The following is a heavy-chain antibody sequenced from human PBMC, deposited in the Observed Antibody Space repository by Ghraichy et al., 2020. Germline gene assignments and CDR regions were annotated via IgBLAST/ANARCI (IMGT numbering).Heavy chain of an antibody. CDR2: LSGSGGST. D-gene: IGHD1-14*01. CDR3: AKHGFTGGMDV. V-gene: IGHV3-23*01. Sequence: GESLNISCAASGFTFSTFAMSWVRQAAGKGLEWVSALSGSGGSTYYADSVKGRFTISRDNFKNTLYLQMNSLRAEDTAVYYCAKHGFTGGMDVWGQGTTVTVSS. CDR1: GFTFSTFA. J-gene: IGHJ6*02.